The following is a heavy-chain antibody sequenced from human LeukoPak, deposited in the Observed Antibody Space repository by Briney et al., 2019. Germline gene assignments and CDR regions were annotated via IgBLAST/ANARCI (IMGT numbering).Heavy chain of an antibody. CDR2: IYYSGST. V-gene: IGHV4-59*08. D-gene: IGHD2-8*01. CDR1: GGSISSYY. CDR3: ARTDVYYFDY. Sequence: SETLSLTCTVSGGSISSYYWSRIRQPPGKGLEWIGYIYYSGSTNYNPSLKSRVTISVDTSKNQFSLKLSSVTAADTAVYYCARTDVYYFDYWGQGTLVTVSS. J-gene: IGHJ4*02.